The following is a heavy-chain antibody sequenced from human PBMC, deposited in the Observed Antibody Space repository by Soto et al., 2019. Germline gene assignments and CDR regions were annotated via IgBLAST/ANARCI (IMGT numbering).Heavy chain of an antibody. CDR2: IYHSGTT. Sequence: PSNTLSPTCAVSGYAISSGYYWGWIRQPPGKGLEWIGSIYHSGTTYNNPSLKSRATISIDTPKNQLSLKRTSVTAADTAVYYCARDQPSEDYCHYGMDVWGQGTTVTVSS. J-gene: IGHJ6*02. CDR3: ARDQPSEDYCHYGMDV. V-gene: IGHV4-38-2*02. CDR1: GYAISSGYY.